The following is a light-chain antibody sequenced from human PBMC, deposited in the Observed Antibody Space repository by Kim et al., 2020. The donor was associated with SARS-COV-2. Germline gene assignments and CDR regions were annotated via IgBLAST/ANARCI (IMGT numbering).Light chain of an antibody. CDR1: QSVSSNY. CDR2: GAS. J-gene: IGKJ1*01. V-gene: IGKV3-20*01. Sequence: EIVLTQSPGTLSLSPGERATLSCRASQSVSSNYLAWYQQKPGQAPRLLIYGASSRATGIPDRFSGSGSGTDFTLTISRLEPEGFAVYYCQDYGNSLWTFGQGTKVEIK. CDR3: QDYGNSLWT.